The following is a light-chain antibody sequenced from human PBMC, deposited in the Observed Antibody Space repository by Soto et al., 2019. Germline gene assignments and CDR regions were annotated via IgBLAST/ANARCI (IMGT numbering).Light chain of an antibody. CDR2: AAA. Sequence: DIQMTQSPTSLSASVGERVPITCRASQGIRNFVAWYQQKPGKAPKLLIYAAATLQSGVPSRFSRSASGPDFTLTINLLQLEDFATYSCHKHSSFPFFGPGTKVSIK. V-gene: IGKV1-27*01. CDR3: HKHSSFPF. J-gene: IGKJ3*01. CDR1: QGIRNF.